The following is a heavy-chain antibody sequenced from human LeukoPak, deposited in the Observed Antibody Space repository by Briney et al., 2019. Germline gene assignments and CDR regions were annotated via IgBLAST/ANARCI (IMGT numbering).Heavy chain of an antibody. CDR1: GGSFSGYY. Sequence: SETLSLTCAVYGGSFSGYYWSWIRQPPGKGLEWIGEINHSGSTNYNPSLKSRVTISVDTSKNQFSLKLSSVTAADTAVYYCARDSTYATRFDYWGQGTLVTVSS. V-gene: IGHV4-34*01. CDR2: INHSGST. J-gene: IGHJ4*02. CDR3: ARDSTYATRFDY. D-gene: IGHD2-15*01.